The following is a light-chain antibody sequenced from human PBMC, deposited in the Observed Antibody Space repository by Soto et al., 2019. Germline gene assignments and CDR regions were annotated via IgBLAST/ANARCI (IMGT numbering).Light chain of an antibody. CDR2: EGS. J-gene: IGLJ2*01. CDR1: SSDVGSYNL. V-gene: IGLV2-23*03. Sequence: QSVLTQPASVSGSPGQSITISCTGTSSDVGSYNLVSWYQQHPGKAPKLMIYEGSKRRSGVSNRFSGSKSGNTASLSISGLQAEDEADYSCCSYAGSSTFGVVFGGGTELTVL. CDR3: CSYAGSSTFGVV.